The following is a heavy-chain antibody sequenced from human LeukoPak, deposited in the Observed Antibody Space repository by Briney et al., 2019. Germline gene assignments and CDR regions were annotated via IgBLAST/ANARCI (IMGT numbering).Heavy chain of an antibody. CDR1: GFPFNTYG. J-gene: IGHJ4*02. CDR3: AKVNTSPGF. V-gene: IGHV3-30*18. D-gene: IGHD6-25*01. Sequence: PGGSLRLSCAASGFPFNTYGLHWVRQAPGKGLVWVALITQDGSQKFYADSVKGRFSVSRDNSRSTLFLQMNYLRLEDTAVYFCAKVNTSPGFWGLGTLVTVSS. CDR2: ITQDGSQK.